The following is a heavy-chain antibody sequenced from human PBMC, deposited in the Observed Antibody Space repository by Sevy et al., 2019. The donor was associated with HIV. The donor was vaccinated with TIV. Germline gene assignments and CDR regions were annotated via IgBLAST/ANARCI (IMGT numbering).Heavy chain of an antibody. CDR1: GYTFTGYY. D-gene: IGHD3-10*01. V-gene: IGHV1-2*02. CDR3: LRSVYGSRTYLNET. Sequence: ASVKVSCKASGYTFTGYYMHWVRQAPGQRLEWMGWIDPNSGGTNYAQKFQGRVTMSTDTSISPAYMDLSRLRSDDTALYYCLRSVYGSRTYLNETWGQGPLVTVSS. CDR2: IDPNSGGT. J-gene: IGHJ5*02.